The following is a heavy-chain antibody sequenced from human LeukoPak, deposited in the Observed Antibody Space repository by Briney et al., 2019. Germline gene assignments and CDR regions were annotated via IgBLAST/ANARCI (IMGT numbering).Heavy chain of an antibody. V-gene: IGHV4-34*01. CDR1: GGSFSGYY. CDR3: ARERAPRRIAAAGTFESYYYYYYMDV. J-gene: IGHJ6*03. D-gene: IGHD6-13*01. Sequence: PSETLSLTCAVSGGSFSGYYWTWIRQTPGKGLEWIGETSYGGSTNYSPSLKSRVSISVDTSRSQFSLNLSSVTAADTAVYYCARERAPRRIAAAGTFESYYYYYYMDVWGKGTTVTISS. CDR2: TSYGGST.